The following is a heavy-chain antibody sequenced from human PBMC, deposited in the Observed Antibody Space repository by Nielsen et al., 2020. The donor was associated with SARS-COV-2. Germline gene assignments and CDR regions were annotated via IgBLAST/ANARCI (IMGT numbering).Heavy chain of an antibody. V-gene: IGHV3-48*01. CDR1: GFSFSDYN. CDR2: ISATPNAI. CDR3: ARDSRRFLDYFLPNWFDL. D-gene: IGHD3-3*01. J-gene: IGHJ5*02. Sequence: GESLKISCAASGFSFSDYNMHWVRQAPGKGLEWVSSISATPNAIYYADSVKGRFTISRDNAKKSLYLQMNSLRVEDTAVYFCARDSRRFLDYFLPNWFDLWGRGTLVTVSS.